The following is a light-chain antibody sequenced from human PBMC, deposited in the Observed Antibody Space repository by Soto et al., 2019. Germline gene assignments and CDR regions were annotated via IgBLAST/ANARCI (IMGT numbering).Light chain of an antibody. CDR2: GVS. CDR1: QSVNSKF. CDR3: PHYGGPPFT. Sequence: EIVLTQSPGTLSLSPGERATLSCRASQSVNSKFLAWYQQKPGQAPSLLIYGVSSRATGIPDRFSGSGSGTDFTLIISRLEPEDFGVYYCPHYGGPPFTFGPGTNVDI. V-gene: IGKV3-20*01. J-gene: IGKJ3*01.